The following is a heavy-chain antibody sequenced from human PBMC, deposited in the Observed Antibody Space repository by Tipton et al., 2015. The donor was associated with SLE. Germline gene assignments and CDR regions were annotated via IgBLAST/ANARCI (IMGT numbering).Heavy chain of an antibody. Sequence: SLRLSCAASGFTFKNIVMSWVRQAPGKGLMWVSRIDSDGTITNYADTVKGRFTISRDNAKDTLYLQMNSLRAEDTAVYYCARIHYYGSGSRDYWGQGTLVTVSS. J-gene: IGHJ4*02. D-gene: IGHD3-10*01. CDR1: GFTFKNIV. CDR3: ARIHYYGSGSRDY. CDR2: IDSDGTIT. V-gene: IGHV3-74*01.